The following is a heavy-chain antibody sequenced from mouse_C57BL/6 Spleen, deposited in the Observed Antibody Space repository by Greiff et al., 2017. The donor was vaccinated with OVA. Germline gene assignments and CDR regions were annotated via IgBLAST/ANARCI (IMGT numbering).Heavy chain of an antibody. CDR3: ARDGNTRGYFDV. Sequence: VQLQQSGAELVMPGASVKLSCKASGYTFTSYWMHWVKQRPGQGLEWIGEIDPSDSYTNYTQKFKGKSTLTVDKSSRTAYMQRSSLTSEDSAVYYSARDGNTRGYFDVWGTGTTVTVSS. CDR2: IDPSDSYT. J-gene: IGHJ1*03. CDR1: GYTFTSYW. D-gene: IGHD2-1*01. V-gene: IGHV1-69*01.